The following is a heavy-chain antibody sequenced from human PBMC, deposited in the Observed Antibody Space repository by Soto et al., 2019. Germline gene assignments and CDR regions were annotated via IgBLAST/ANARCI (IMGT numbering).Heavy chain of an antibody. CDR3: AREGITMVRGVLLYYFDY. Sequence: QVQLVESGGGVVQPGRSLRLSCAASGFTFSSYGMHWVRQAPGKGLEWVAVIWYDGSNKYYADSVKGRFTISRDNSKNPLYLQMNSLRAEDTAVYYCAREGITMVRGVLLYYFDYWGQGTLVTVSS. CDR2: IWYDGSNK. J-gene: IGHJ4*02. D-gene: IGHD3-10*01. V-gene: IGHV3-33*01. CDR1: GFTFSSYG.